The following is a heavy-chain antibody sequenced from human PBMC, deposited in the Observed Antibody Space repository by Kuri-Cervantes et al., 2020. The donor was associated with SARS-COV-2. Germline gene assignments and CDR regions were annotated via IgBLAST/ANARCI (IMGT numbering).Heavy chain of an antibody. J-gene: IGHJ4*02. CDR1: GFTFSSYC. Sequence: GESLKISFAASGFTFSSYCMHWVRQAPGKGLEWVSSISSDSSYIYYADSVKGRFTISRDNAKNSLYLQMNSLRAEDTAVYYCARDRSTHYFDYWGQGTLVTVSS. CDR2: ISSDSSYI. CDR3: ARDRSTHYFDY. V-gene: IGHV3-21*01.